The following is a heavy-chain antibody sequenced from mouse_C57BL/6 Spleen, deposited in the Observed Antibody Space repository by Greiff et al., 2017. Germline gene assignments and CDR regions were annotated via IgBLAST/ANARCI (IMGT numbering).Heavy chain of an antibody. D-gene: IGHD2-5*01. J-gene: IGHJ4*01. V-gene: IGHV1-54*01. CDR2: INPGSGGT. CDR1: GYAFTNYL. Sequence: QVQLQQSGAELVRPGTSVKVSCKASGYAFTNYLIEWVKQRPGQGLEWIGVINPGSGGTNYNEKFKGKATLTADKSSSTAYMQLSSLTSEDSAVYFCARSKDYSKRDYAMDYWGQGTSVTVSS. CDR3: ARSKDYSKRDYAMDY.